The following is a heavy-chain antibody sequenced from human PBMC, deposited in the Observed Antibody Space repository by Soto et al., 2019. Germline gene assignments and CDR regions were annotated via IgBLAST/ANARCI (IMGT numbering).Heavy chain of an antibody. J-gene: IGHJ5*02. CDR3: ARGTPSPLIVRSSRGPWFDP. D-gene: IGHD2-15*01. Sequence: STPLSLTCTVSGGSISSYYWSWIRQPPGKGLEWIGYMYYGGRTNYNPSLKSRATISVDTSKMQVSLKPSSVTAADTAVYFCARGTPSPLIVRSSRGPWFDPWGQGTLVTVSS. CDR1: GGSISSYY. V-gene: IGHV4-59*08. CDR2: MYYGGRT.